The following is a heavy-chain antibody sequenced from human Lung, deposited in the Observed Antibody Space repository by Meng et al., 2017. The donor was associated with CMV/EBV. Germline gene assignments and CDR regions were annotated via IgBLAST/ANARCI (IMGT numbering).Heavy chain of an antibody. CDR3: ARSGTTAGNWFDP. CDR1: GYTFTSYD. D-gene: IGHD1-7*01. J-gene: IGHJ5*02. Sequence: SVKVSXKASGYTFTSYDINWVRQATGQGLEWMGWMNPNSGNTGYAQKFQGRVTMTRNTSISTAYMELSSLRSEDTAVYYCARSGTTAGNWFDPWGQGTLVTVSS. V-gene: IGHV1-8*01. CDR2: MNPNSGNT.